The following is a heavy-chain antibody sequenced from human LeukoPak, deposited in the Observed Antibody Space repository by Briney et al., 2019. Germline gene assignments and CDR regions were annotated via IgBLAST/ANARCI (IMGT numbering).Heavy chain of an antibody. Sequence: RSSETLSLTCTVSGGSISCSSYYWGWIRQPPGKGLEWIGSIYYSGSTYYNPSLKSRVTISVDTSKNQFSLKLSSVTAADTAVYYCARLTYYYGSGSFYFDYWGQGTLVTVSS. CDR3: ARLTYYYGSGSFYFDY. D-gene: IGHD3-10*01. CDR1: GGSISCSSYY. V-gene: IGHV4-39*01. J-gene: IGHJ4*02. CDR2: IYYSGST.